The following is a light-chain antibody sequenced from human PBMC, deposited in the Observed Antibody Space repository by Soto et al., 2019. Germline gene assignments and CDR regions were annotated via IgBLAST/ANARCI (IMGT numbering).Light chain of an antibody. V-gene: IGKV3-20*01. CDR2: GAS. CDR3: QQYGSSPLYT. J-gene: IGKJ2*01. CDR1: QSVSSSY. Sequence: EIVLTQSPGTLSLSPGEGATLSCRTSQSVSSSYLAWYQQKPGQAPRLLIYGASSRATGIPDRFSGSGSGTDFTLTISRREPEDFAVYYCQQYGSSPLYTFGQGTKLEIK.